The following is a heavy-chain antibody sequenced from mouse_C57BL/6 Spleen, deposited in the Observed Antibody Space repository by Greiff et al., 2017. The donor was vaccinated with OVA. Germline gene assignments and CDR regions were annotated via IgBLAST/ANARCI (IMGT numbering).Heavy chain of an antibody. CDR1: GFSLTSYG. D-gene: IGHD1-1*01. J-gene: IGHJ1*03. CDR3: AKGYGSSFWYFDV. Sequence: QVQLKESGPGLVQPSQSLSITCTVSGFSLTSYGVHWVRQPPGKGLEWLGVIWSGGSTDYNAAFISRLSISKDNSKSQVFFKMNSLQADDTAIYYCAKGYGSSFWYFDVWGTGTTVTVSS. V-gene: IGHV2-4*01. CDR2: IWSGGST.